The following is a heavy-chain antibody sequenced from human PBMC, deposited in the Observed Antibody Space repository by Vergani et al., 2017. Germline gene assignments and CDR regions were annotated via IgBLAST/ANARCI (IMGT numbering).Heavy chain of an antibody. CDR3: RMVYGALDY. D-gene: IGHD2-8*01. J-gene: IGHJ4*02. CDR2: INPSGGST. CDR1: GYTFTSYY. Sequence: QVQLVQSGAEVKKPGASVKVSCKASGYTFTSYYMHWVRQAPGQGLEWMGIINPSGGSTSYAQKFQGRVTMTRDTSTRTVYMELSSLRSEDTAVYYCRMVYGALDYWGQGTLVTVSS. V-gene: IGHV1-46*01.